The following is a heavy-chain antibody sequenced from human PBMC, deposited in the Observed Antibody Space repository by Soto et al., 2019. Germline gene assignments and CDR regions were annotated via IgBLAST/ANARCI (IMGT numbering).Heavy chain of an antibody. CDR2: ISWNSGSI. CDR3: AKGSVAVAGADFDY. Sequence: EVQLVESGGGLVQPGRSLRLSCAASGFTFDDYAMHWVRQAPGKGLEWVSGISWNSGSIGYADSVKGRFTISRDNAKNSLCLQMNSLRAEDTALYYCAKGSVAVAGADFDYWGQGTLVTVSS. V-gene: IGHV3-9*01. CDR1: GFTFDDYA. D-gene: IGHD6-19*01. J-gene: IGHJ4*02.